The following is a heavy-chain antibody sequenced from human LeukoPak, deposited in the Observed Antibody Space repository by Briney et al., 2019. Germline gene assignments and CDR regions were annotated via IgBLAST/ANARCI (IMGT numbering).Heavy chain of an antibody. D-gene: IGHD4-17*01. Sequence: GGSLRLSCAASGFTFSNAWMNWVRQAPGKGLGWVGRIKGKTDCGTTDYAATVKGRFTISRDDSKNTLYLQMNSLKTEDTAVYYCTIGPDDYGPGDWGQGTLVTVSS. CDR1: GFTFSNAW. J-gene: IGHJ4*02. CDR2: IKGKTDCGTT. V-gene: IGHV3-15*07. CDR3: TIGPDDYGPGD.